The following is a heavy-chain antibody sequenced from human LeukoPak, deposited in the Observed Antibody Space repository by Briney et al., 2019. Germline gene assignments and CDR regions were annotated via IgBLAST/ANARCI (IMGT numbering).Heavy chain of an antibody. J-gene: IGHJ6*02. CDR1: GYTFTRYG. V-gene: IGHV1-18*01. Sequence: ASVKVSCKASGYTFTRYGISWVRQAPGQGLEWMGWISAYNGNTNYAQKLQGRVTMTTDTSTSTAYMELRSLRSDDTAVYYCARRGIPVYYYGMDVWGQGTTVTVSS. CDR2: ISAYNGNT. D-gene: IGHD3-16*01. CDR3: ARRGIPVYYYGMDV.